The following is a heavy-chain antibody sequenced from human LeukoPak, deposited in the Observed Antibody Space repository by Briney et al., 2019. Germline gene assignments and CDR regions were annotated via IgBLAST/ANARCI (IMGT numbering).Heavy chain of an antibody. CDR2: INHSGST. Sequence: KPSETLSLTCAVYGGSFSGYYWSWIRQPPGKGLEWIGEINHSGSTNYNPSLKSRVTTSVDTSKNQFSLKLSSVTAADTAVYYCARGGWYCSSTSCRRRDYYYYYGMDVWGKGTTVTVSS. D-gene: IGHD2-2*01. V-gene: IGHV4-34*01. CDR1: GGSFSGYY. J-gene: IGHJ6*04. CDR3: ARGGWYCSSTSCRRRDYYYYYGMDV.